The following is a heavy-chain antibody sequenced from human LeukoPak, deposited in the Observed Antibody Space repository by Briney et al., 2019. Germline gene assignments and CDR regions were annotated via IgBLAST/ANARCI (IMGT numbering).Heavy chain of an antibody. CDR1: GFTFSSYA. D-gene: IGHD6-13*01. CDR3: AREGSSWYEGGFFDY. J-gene: IGHJ4*02. CDR2: ISSSSSTI. V-gene: IGHV3-48*04. Sequence: GGSLRLSCAASGFTFSSYAMSWVRQAPGKGLEWVSYISSSSSTIYYADSVKGRFTISRDNAKNSLYLQMNSLRAEDTAVYYCAREGSSWYEGGFFDYWGQGTLVTVSS.